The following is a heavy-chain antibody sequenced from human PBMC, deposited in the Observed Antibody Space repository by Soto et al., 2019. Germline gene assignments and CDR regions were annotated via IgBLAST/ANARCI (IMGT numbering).Heavy chain of an antibody. D-gene: IGHD1-7*01. CDR1: GYTFTTSG. CDR3: TRAGASDWNYVSTSC. Sequence: QLVQSGAAVKKPGASVKVSCKASGYTFTTSGFNWVRQAPGQGLGWLGWISAKSGNTNYAQKRQGRVTMTTVTSRSSVKMELKSLTSYYTPIYYWTRAGASDWNYVSTSCWGQGTLVSGSS. V-gene: IGHV1-18*04. CDR2: ISAKSGNT. J-gene: IGHJ4*02.